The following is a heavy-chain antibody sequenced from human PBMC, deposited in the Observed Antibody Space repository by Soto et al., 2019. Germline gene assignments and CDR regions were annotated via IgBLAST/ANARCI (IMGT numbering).Heavy chain of an antibody. CDR2: ISSRSSYT. CDR3: ARREGLGAYSGSSTQRDYYGMDV. J-gene: IGHJ6*02. Sequence: VQLVESGGGLVKPGGSLRLSCAASGFSFSDYYMSWIRQAPGKGLEWVSYISSRSSYTKYADSVKGRFTVSRDKAKNPLYLQITSLRAEDAALYFCARREGLGAYSGSSTQRDYYGMDVWGQGAAVTVSS. V-gene: IGHV3-11*06. CDR1: GFSFSDYY. D-gene: IGHD6-6*01.